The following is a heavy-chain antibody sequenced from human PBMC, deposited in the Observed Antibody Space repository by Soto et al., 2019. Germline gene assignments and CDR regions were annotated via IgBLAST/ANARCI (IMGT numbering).Heavy chain of an antibody. CDR3: ARDATSSSWWSYYYYGMDV. Sequence: GGSLRLSCAASGFTFSSYAMHWVRQAPGKGLEWVAVISYDGSNKYYADSVKGRFTISRDNSKNTLYLQMNSLRAEDTAVYYCARDATSSSWWSYYYYGMDVWGQGTTVTVSS. CDR2: ISYDGSNK. CDR1: GFTFSSYA. V-gene: IGHV3-30-3*01. J-gene: IGHJ6*02. D-gene: IGHD6-13*01.